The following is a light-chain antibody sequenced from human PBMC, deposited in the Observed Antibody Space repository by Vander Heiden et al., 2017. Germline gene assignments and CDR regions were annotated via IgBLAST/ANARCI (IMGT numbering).Light chain of an antibody. CDR3: YSYAGLAKQMI. V-gene: IGLV2-11*01. Sequence: QSALTQPRSVSGSPGQSVTISCTGTCSDVGSYTYVSWYHHHPGRTPKLMIYDVSKRPSGVPDRFSGSKSGNTASLTISGPQAEDEADYYCYSYAGLAKQMIFGGGTKLTVL. CDR1: CSDVGSYTY. CDR2: DVS. J-gene: IGLJ2*01.